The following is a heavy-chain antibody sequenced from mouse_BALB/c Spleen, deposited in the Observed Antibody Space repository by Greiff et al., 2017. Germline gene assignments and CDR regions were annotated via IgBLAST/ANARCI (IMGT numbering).Heavy chain of an antibody. D-gene: IGHD1-1*01. J-gene: IGHJ2*01. V-gene: IGHV1-9*01. CDR1: GYTFSSYW. CDR3: ASYYGYVDD. CDR2: ILPGSGST. Sequence: VQLHQSGAELLKPGASVKISCKATGYTFSSYWIEWVKQRPGHGLEWIGEILPGSGSTNYNEKFKGKATFTADTSSNTAYMQLSSLTSEDSAVYFCASYYGYVDDWGQGTTLTVSS.